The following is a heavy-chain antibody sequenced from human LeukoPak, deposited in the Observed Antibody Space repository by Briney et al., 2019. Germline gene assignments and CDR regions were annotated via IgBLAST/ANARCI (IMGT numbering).Heavy chain of an antibody. CDR2: ISGSGGST. D-gene: IGHD3-22*01. Sequence: PGGSLRLSCAASGFTFSSYAMSWVRQAPGKGLEWVSAISGSGGSTYYADSVKGRFTISRDNSKNTLYLQMNSLRAEDTAVYCCAKDWTYYYDSSGPKGLAFDYWGQGTLVTVSS. CDR3: AKDWTYYYDSSGPKGLAFDY. V-gene: IGHV3-23*01. CDR1: GFTFSSYA. J-gene: IGHJ4*02.